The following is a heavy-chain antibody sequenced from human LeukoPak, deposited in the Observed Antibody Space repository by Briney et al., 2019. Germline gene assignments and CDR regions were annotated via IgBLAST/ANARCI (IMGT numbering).Heavy chain of an antibody. Sequence: GGSLRLSCAASGFTFSSYAMHWVRQAPGKGLEWVAVISYDGSNKYYADSVKGRFTISRDNSNNTLYLQMNSLTAEDTAVYYCARDYDSSGYDSEYFEHWGQGTLVTVSS. V-gene: IGHV3-30-3*01. J-gene: IGHJ1*01. D-gene: IGHD3-22*01. CDR2: ISYDGSNK. CDR1: GFTFSSYA. CDR3: ARDYDSSGYDSEYFEH.